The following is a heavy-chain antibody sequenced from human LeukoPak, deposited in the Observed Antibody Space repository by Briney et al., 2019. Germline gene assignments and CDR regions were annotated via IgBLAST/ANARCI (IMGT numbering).Heavy chain of an antibody. CDR1: GFTFSSYA. CDR3: ARDPGGYDPVGSYGMDV. J-gene: IGHJ6*04. CDR2: ISYDGSNK. V-gene: IGHV3-30*04. Sequence: GRSLRLYCAASGFTFSSYAMHWVRQAPGKGLEWVAVISYDGSNKYYADSVKGRFTISRDNSKNTLYLQMNSLRAEDTAVYYCARDPGGYDPVGSYGMDVWGKGTTVTVSS. D-gene: IGHD5-12*01.